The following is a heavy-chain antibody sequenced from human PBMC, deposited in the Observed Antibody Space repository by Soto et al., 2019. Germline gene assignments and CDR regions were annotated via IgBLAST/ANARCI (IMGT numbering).Heavy chain of an antibody. Sequence: QVQLQESGPGLEKPSQTLSLNCTVSGGSISSGGYSWSWIRQSPGKGLEWIGYIYYSGTTYYNPSLRSRVSLSVDSSKNQFSLKLNSVTVADTAVYYCARVGGGSGYYYFDDWGQGTLVTVSS. CDR3: ARVGGGSGYYYFDD. CDR2: IYYSGTT. CDR1: GGSISSGGYS. J-gene: IGHJ4*02. D-gene: IGHD5-12*01. V-gene: IGHV4-31*03.